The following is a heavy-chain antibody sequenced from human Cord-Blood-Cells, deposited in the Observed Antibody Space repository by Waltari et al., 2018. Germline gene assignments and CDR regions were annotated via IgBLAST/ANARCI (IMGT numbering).Heavy chain of an antibody. CDR1: GYTFTGYY. CDR2: INPNSGGT. V-gene: IGHV1-2*06. CDR3: ARGNWGSGVVDY. J-gene: IGHJ4*02. D-gene: IGHD7-27*01. Sequence: QVQLVQSGAEVKKPGASVKVSCKASGYTFTGYYMHWVRQAPGQGLEWIGRINPNSGGTNYAQKFQGMGTMTRDTSISTAYMELSRLRSDDTAVYYCARGNWGSGVVDYWGQGTLVTVSS.